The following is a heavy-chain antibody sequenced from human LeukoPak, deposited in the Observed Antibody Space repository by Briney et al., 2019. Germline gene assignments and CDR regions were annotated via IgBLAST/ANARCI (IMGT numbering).Heavy chain of an antibody. D-gene: IGHD2-2*02. J-gene: IGHJ5*02. CDR2: IYHSGST. CDR3: AGRYCSSTSCYNKGLWFDP. V-gene: IGHV4-30-2*01. CDR1: GGSISSGGYS. Sequence: SEALFLTCAVSGGSISSGGYSWSWIRQPPGKGLEWIGYIYHSGSTYYNPSLKSRVTISVDRSKNQFSLKLSSVTAADTAVYYCAGRYCSSTSCYNKGLWFDPWGQGTLVTVSS.